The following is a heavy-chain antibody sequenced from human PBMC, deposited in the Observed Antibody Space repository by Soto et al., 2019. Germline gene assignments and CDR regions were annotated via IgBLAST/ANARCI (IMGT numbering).Heavy chain of an antibody. J-gene: IGHJ5*02. V-gene: IGHV2-5*01. CDR1: GFSLTTSGVG. D-gene: IGHD2-2*01. Sequence: QITLKESGPALVKRTQTLTLTCTFSGFSLTTSGVGVGWIRQPPGKALEWLALIYWNDYKRYSPSLERRLTITKDTSNNQVVLTMTNVDPVDTATYFCVHSIGYADSVWFDPWGQGTLVTVSS. CDR3: VHSIGYADSVWFDP. CDR2: IYWNDYK.